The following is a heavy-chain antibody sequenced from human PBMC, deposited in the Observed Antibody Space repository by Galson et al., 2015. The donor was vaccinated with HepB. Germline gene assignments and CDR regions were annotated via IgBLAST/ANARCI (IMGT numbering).Heavy chain of an antibody. Sequence: SLGLACAASGFTFSGHWLIWGGQAPGKGLGGGADLKQDGSEKYYVDSVKGRFTISRDNAKNSLYLQMNSLRAEDTAVDYCARPRTYYYDSSGYYFDYWGQGTLVTVSS. V-gene: IGHV3-7*03. D-gene: IGHD3-22*01. CDR2: LKQDGSEK. CDR3: ARPRTYYYDSSGYYFDY. J-gene: IGHJ4*02. CDR1: GFTFSGHW.